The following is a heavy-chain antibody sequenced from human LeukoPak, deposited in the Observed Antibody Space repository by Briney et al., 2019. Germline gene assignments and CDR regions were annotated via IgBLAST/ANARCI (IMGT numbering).Heavy chain of an antibody. V-gene: IGHV6-1*01. CDR1: GDSVSCNSAA. J-gene: IGHJ6*02. D-gene: IGHD6-13*01. CDR2: TYYRTKRYN. Sequence: SQTLSLTYAISGDSVSCNSAAWNWLRQSPSRGLEWLGRTYYRTKRYNDYAVSVKSRLTINPDTSKTQFSLQLNSVTPEDTAVYYCARDYGSDSSSWYYFYYGMDVWGQGTTVTVSS. CDR3: ARDYGSDSSSWYYFYYGMDV.